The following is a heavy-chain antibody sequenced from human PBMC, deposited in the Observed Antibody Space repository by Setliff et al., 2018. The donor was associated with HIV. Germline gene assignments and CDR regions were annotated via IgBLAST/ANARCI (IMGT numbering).Heavy chain of an antibody. CDR2: INPNDGGA. CDR3: ALSSTTTRPYNWFDP. CDR1: GYTFTGYY. J-gene: IGHJ5*02. V-gene: IGHV1-2*02. Sequence: ASVKVSCKASGYTFTGYYVHWVRQAPGQGLEWMGWINPNDGGANYAPRFQGRVTMTSNTSITAASMELSSLRPDDTAVYYCALSSTTTRPYNWFDPWGQGTLVTVSS. D-gene: IGHD1-1*01.